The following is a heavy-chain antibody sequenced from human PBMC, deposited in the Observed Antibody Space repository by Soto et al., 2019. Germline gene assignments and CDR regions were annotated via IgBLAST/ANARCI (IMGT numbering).Heavy chain of an antibody. CDR2: IFHSGTT. CDR1: GASISSTNW. J-gene: IGHJ4*02. CDR3: ARHIAVPTTRGFDY. Sequence: QVQLQESGPGLVKPSGTLSLTCAVSGASISSTNWWSWVRQAAGEGLEWIGEIFHSGTTTYNPSLKSRVIISMDTSTNQLSLRLDSVTAADTAVYFCARHIAVPTTRGFDYWGQGTLVTVSS. D-gene: IGHD2-15*01. V-gene: IGHV4-4*02.